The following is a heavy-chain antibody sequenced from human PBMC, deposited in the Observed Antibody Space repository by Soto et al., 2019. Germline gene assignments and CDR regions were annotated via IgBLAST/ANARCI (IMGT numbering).Heavy chain of an antibody. J-gene: IGHJ4*02. Sequence: QLQLQESGPGLVKPSETLSLTCTVSGGSISSSSYYWGWIRQPPGKGLEWIGSIYYSGSTYYNPSLKRRVPISVYPSKNQSSLKRSSATAADTAVYYCARHASIVGATKWGGNDFDYWGQGTLVTVSS. D-gene: IGHD1-26*01. V-gene: IGHV4-39*01. CDR3: ARHASIVGATKWGGNDFDY. CDR2: IYYSGST. CDR1: GGSISSSSYY.